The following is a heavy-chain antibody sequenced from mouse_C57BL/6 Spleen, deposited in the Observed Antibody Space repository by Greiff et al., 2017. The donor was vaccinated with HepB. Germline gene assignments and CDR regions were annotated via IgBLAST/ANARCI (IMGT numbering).Heavy chain of an antibody. D-gene: IGHD1-1*01. J-gene: IGHJ3*01. CDR2: INPNYGTT. CDR1: GYSFTDYN. V-gene: IGHV1-39*01. CDR3: ARGYYYGSSYVFAY. Sequence: VQLKESGPELVKPGASVKISCKASGYSFTDYNMNWVKQSNGKSLEWIGVINPNYGTTSYNQKFKGKATLTVDQSSSTAYMQLNSLTSEDSAVYYCARGYYYGSSYVFAYWGQGTLVTVSA.